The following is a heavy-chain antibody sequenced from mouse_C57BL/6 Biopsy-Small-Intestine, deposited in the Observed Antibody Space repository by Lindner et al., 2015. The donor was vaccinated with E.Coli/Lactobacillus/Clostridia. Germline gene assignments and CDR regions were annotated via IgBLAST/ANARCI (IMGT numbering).Heavy chain of an antibody. CDR2: INPNSGGT. D-gene: IGHD3-1*01. Sequence: SVKVSCKTSGYTFTNYYLHWVRQAPGQGLEWMGRINPNSGGTQYAQKFQGRVTITSDTSISTAYMELNSLRSDDSAVYYCARTLGMAARYRFDPWGQGTLVTVS. CDR1: GYTFTNYY. J-gene: IGHJ3*01. CDR3: ARTLGMAARYRFDP. V-gene: IGHV1-72*04.